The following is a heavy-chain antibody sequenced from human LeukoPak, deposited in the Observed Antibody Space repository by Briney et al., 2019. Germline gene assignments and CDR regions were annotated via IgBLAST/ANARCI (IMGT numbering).Heavy chain of an antibody. D-gene: IGHD5-18*01. Sequence: SVKVSRKASGGTFSSYAISWVRQAPGQGLEWMGGIIPIFGTANYAQKFQGRVTITADESTSTAYMELSSLRSEDTAVYYCARDRGWGRYSYGSSAFDIWGQGTMVTVSS. V-gene: IGHV1-69*13. CDR1: GGTFSSYA. J-gene: IGHJ3*02. CDR2: IIPIFGTA. CDR3: ARDRGWGRYSYGSSAFDI.